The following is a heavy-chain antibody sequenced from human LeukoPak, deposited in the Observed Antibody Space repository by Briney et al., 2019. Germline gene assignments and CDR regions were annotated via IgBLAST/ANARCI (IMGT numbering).Heavy chain of an antibody. CDR2: LRPDFGPI. D-gene: IGHD1-20*01. CDR1: GVTFSSYA. J-gene: IGHJ6*03. Sequence: GASVKVSCKASGVTFSSYAISWVRQAPGQGLEWIGGLRPDFGPINSAQKFQDRVTLTKDDSTTTAYMELRSLRSEDTAVYYCATNPMTGYHLGDHFYFYMAVWGKGTTVTVS. CDR3: ATNPMTGYHLGDHFYFYMAV. V-gene: IGHV1-69*05.